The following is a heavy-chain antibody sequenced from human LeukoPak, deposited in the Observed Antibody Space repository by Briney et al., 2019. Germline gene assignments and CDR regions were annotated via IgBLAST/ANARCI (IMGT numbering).Heavy chain of an antibody. J-gene: IGHJ4*02. CDR2: INHSGST. CDR1: GGSFSGYY. V-gene: IGHV4-34*01. CDR3: ARHPHKYSSGWYHFDY. D-gene: IGHD6-19*01. Sequence: SETLSLTCAVYGGSFSGYYWSWIRQPPGKGLEWIGEINHSGSTNYNPSLKSRVTISVDTSKNQFSLKLSSVTAADTAVYYCARHPHKYSSGWYHFDYWGQGTLVTVPS.